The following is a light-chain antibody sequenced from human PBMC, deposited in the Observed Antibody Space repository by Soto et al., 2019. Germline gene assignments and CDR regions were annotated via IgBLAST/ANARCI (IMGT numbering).Light chain of an antibody. CDR2: DAS. V-gene: IGKV3-11*01. Sequence: EVVLTQSPATLSLSPGEGATLSCRASQSISTYLAWYQQRPGQAPRLLIYDASNRATGIPARFSGSGSGTVFTLTISSLEPGDFAVYYCQQRYYWPLAFGGGTKVAIK. J-gene: IGKJ4*01. CDR3: QQRYYWPLA. CDR1: QSISTY.